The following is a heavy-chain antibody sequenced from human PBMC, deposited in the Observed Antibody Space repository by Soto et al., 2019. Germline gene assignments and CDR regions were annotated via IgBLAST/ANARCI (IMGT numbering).Heavy chain of an antibody. Sequence: QVQLVESGGGVVQPGRSLRLSCAASGFTFSSYAMHWVRQAPGKGLEWVAVISYDGSNKYYADSVKGRFTISRDNSKNPLYLQMNSLRAEDTAVYYCASIYYDFWSGYSYYYYGMDVWGQGTTVTVSS. CDR1: GFTFSSYA. D-gene: IGHD3-3*01. V-gene: IGHV3-30-3*01. CDR3: ASIYYDFWSGYSYYYYGMDV. J-gene: IGHJ6*02. CDR2: ISYDGSNK.